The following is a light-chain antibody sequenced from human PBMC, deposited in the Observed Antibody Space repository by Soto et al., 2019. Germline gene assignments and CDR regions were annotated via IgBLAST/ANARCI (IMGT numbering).Light chain of an antibody. Sequence: DIQMTQSPSSLSPSIGDRVIITCXASQDITNSLNLYQQTSGRVPNLLFYDTSTLPAGVPSRFGGSASGAHFIFTFSSLQPEDLATYSCQQYDNLTFGQGTRLDIK. CDR3: QQYDNLT. V-gene: IGKV1-33*01. CDR2: DTS. CDR1: QDITNS. J-gene: IGKJ5*01.